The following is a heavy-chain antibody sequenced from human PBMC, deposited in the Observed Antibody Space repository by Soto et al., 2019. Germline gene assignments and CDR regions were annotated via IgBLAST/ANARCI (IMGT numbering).Heavy chain of an antibody. Sequence: QVQLQQWGAGLLKPSETLSLTCAVYGGSFSGYYWSWIRQPPGKGLEWIGEINHRGSTNYNPSLQSRVTISVDTSKNQFSLKLSSVTAADTAVYYCAIYADYDYGWGSYLYWGQGTLVTVSS. CDR1: GGSFSGYY. J-gene: IGHJ4*02. CDR3: AIYADYDYGWGSYLY. CDR2: INHRGST. D-gene: IGHD3-16*02. V-gene: IGHV4-34*01.